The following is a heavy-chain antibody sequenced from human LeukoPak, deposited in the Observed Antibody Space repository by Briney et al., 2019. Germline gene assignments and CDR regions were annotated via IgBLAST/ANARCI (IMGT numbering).Heavy chain of an antibody. CDR2: ISYDGSNK. CDR1: GFTFSSYG. D-gene: IGHD4-17*01. Sequence: PGGSLRLSCAASGFTFSSYGMHWVRQAPGKGLEWVAVISYDGSNKYYADSVKGRFTISRDNSKNTLYLQMNSLRAEGTAVYYCPTTVTTLFSYWGQGTLVTVSS. CDR3: PTTVTTLFSY. V-gene: IGHV3-30*03. J-gene: IGHJ4*02.